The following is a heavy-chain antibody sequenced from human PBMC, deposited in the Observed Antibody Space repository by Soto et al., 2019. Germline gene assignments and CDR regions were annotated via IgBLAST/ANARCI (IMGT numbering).Heavy chain of an antibody. V-gene: IGHV3-74*01. CDR3: ASVGRMSEYSSGMDV. J-gene: IGHJ6*02. CDR1: GFTFSNYW. CDR2: ISTDGSST. Sequence: EMQLVESGGGLVKPGVSLRISCATSGFTFSNYWMHWVRQTPGNGLVWVSRISTDGSSTWYADSGKGRFTISRDSAKNTLYPQMSSLRAEDTAVYYCASVGRMSEYSSGMDVWGQGTAVSVPS.